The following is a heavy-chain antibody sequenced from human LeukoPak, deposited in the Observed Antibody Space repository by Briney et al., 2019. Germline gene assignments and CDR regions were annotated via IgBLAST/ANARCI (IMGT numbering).Heavy chain of an antibody. CDR2: IRYDGSNK. Sequence: GGSLRLSCAASGFTFSSYGMHWVRQAPGKGLEWVAFIRYDGSNKYYADSVKGRFTISRDNSKNTLYLQMNSLRAEDTAVYYCAGRGIAVAGNRFDYWGQGTLVTASS. J-gene: IGHJ4*02. CDR1: GFTFSSYG. D-gene: IGHD6-19*01. CDR3: AGRGIAVAGNRFDY. V-gene: IGHV3-30*02.